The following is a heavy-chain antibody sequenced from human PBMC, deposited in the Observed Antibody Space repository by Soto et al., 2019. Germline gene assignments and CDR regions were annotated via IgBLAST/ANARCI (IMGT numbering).Heavy chain of an antibody. D-gene: IGHD6-13*01. Sequence: SETLSLNCTVSGGSISSSIYYWGWIRQPPGKGLECIGRIYHSGSTNHNPSLKSRVTISLTKSKNPFSLKLSSVTAADTAVYYCATLAAAGSTSYY. CDR2: IYHSGST. J-gene: IGHJ6*01. CDR1: GGSISSSIYY. V-gene: IGHV4-39*07. CDR3: ATLAAAGSTSYY.